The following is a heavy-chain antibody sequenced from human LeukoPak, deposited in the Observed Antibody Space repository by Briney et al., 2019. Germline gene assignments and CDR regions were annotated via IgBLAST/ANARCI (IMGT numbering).Heavy chain of an antibody. D-gene: IGHD6-19*01. CDR3: ATVTGWYYFDS. CDR2: ISSSGNSI. V-gene: IGHV3-48*04. J-gene: IGHJ4*02. Sequence: GGSLRLSCAASGFTFSTYWMSWVRQAPGKGLEWVSYISSSGNSIYYADSVKGRFTISRDNAKNSLYLQMNSLRAEDTAVYYCATVTGWYYFDSWGQGTLVTVSS. CDR1: GFTFSTYW.